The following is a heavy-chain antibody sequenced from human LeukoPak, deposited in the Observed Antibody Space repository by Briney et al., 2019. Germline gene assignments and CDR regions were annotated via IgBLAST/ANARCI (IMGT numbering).Heavy chain of an antibody. CDR3: ARWHVVRGVKIDRGYYYYYYMDV. CDR1: GGSISSYY. D-gene: IGHD3-10*01. Sequence: SETLSLTCTVSGGSISSYYWSWIRQPPGKGLEWIGYIYYSGSTNYNPSLKSRVTISVDTSKNQFSLKLSSVTAADTAVYYCARWHVVRGVKIDRGYYYYYYMDVWGKGTTVTISS. J-gene: IGHJ6*03. CDR2: IYYSGST. V-gene: IGHV4-59*01.